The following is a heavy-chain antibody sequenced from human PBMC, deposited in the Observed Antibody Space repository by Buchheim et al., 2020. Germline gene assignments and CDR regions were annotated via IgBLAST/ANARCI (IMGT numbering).Heavy chain of an antibody. CDR3: ARSHLGYCSGGSCSDIDY. J-gene: IGHJ4*02. CDR1: GFTFSSYA. Sequence: QVQLVESGGGVVQPGRSLRLSCAASGFTFSSYAMHWVRQAPGKGLEWVAVISYDGSNKYYADSVKGRLTISRDNSKNTRYLQMNSLRAEDTAVYYCARSHLGYCSGGSCSDIDYWGQGTL. CDR2: ISYDGSNK. V-gene: IGHV3-30*04. D-gene: IGHD2-15*01.